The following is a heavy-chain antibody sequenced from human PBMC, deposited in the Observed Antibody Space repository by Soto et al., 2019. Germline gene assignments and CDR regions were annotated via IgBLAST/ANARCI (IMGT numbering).Heavy chain of an antibody. CDR1: VFTFNIDG. J-gene: IGHJ4*02. CDR2: ISYDGSNQ. CDR3: AKDQASGQGSFDS. Sequence: GGSLSLSCAASVFTFNIDGMHWFRQARDRGLEWVALISYDGSNQYYADSVKGRFTISRDNSKNTLFLQMNSLRADDTAVYYCAKDQASGQGSFDSWGQGTLVTVSS. V-gene: IGHV3-30*18.